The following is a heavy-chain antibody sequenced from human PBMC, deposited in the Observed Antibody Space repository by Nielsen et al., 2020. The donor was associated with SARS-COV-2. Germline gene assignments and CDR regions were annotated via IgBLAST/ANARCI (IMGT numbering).Heavy chain of an antibody. J-gene: IGHJ6*03. V-gene: IGHV4-4*02. CDR1: GGSVSSNDW. CDR2: VSHSGSI. Sequence: SETLSLTCAVSGGSVSSNDWWTWVRQSPGKGLEWIGEVSHSGSINYNPSLKSRVTLSMDKSKRQFSLRLTSVSAADTAVYFCARGVLVVVPSPILGLVPFFYYFYLDVWGKGTTVIVSS. CDR3: ARGVLVVVPSPILGLVPFFYYFYLDV. D-gene: IGHD2-21*01.